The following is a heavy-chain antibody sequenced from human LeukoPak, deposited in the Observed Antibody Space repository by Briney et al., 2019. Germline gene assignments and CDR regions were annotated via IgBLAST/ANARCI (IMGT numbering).Heavy chain of an antibody. J-gene: IGHJ5*02. D-gene: IGHD2-15*01. CDR3: AREMVVAATSWFDP. CDR2: IYSGGST. Sequence: GGSLRLSCAASGFTVSSNYMSWVRQAPGKGLEWVSVIYSGGSTYYADSVKARFTISRDNSKNTLDLQMNSLRAEDTAVYYCAREMVVAATSWFDPWGQGTLVTVSS. CDR1: GFTVSSNY. V-gene: IGHV3-66*02.